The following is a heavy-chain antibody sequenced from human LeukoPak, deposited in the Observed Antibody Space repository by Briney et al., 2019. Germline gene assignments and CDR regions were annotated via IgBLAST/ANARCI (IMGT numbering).Heavy chain of an antibody. CDR1: GGTFSSSA. J-gene: IGHJ4*02. CDR2: IIPVLNIT. V-gene: IGHV1-69*04. CDR3: ARDRREDSFDY. Sequence: ASVKVSCKTSGGTFSSSAITWVRQAPGQGLEWMGRIIPVLNITTYAQKFQGSVTITADTSTSTVYMELSSLRSEETAVYYCARDRREDSFDYWGQGTLVTVSS.